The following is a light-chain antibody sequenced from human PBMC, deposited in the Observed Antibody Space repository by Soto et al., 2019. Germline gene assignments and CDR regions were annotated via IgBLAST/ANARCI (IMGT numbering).Light chain of an antibody. CDR1: QGLSSW. J-gene: IGKJ5*01. CDR2: AAS. CDR3: QKAYSFPVT. V-gene: IGKV1D-12*01. Sequence: DIQITQSPSSISASVGERVASTCRASQGLSSWIAWYQQRPGKAPKLLIYAASNLQSGVPSRFSGSGSGTDFTLTIDSLQPEDFATYYCQKAYSFPVTFGQGTRLEIK.